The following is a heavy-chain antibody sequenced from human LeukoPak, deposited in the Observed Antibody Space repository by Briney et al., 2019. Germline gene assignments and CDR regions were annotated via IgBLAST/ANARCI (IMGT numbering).Heavy chain of an antibody. CDR1: GFTFSSYA. V-gene: IGHV3-23*01. CDR3: AKDLRYNWSDLYDAFDI. Sequence: GGSLRLSCAASGFTFSSYAMSWVRQPPGKGLEWVSAISGSGGSTYYADSVKGRFTISRDNSKNTLYLQMNSLRAEDTAVYYCAKDLRYNWSDLYDAFDIWGQGTMVTVSS. D-gene: IGHD1-20*01. J-gene: IGHJ3*02. CDR2: ISGSGGST.